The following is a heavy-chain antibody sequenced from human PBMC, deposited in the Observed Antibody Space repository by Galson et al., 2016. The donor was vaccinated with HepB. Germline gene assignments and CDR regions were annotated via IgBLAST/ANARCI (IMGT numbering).Heavy chain of an antibody. CDR3: ARDTWTWN. CDR2: IYRGGET. D-gene: IGHD3/OR15-3a*01. Sequence: SLRLSCAASGVTVSNHYMSWVRPAPGRGLEWVSVIYRGGETYYADSVKGRFTISRDNSKNTVFLQMNSLRAEDTAVYYCARDTWTWNGGQGTLVTVSS. CDR1: GVTVSNHY. V-gene: IGHV3-66*01. J-gene: IGHJ4*02.